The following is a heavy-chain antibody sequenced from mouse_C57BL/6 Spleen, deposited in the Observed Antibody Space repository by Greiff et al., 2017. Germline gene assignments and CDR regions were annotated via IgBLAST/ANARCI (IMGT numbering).Heavy chain of an antibody. D-gene: IGHD1-1*01. CDR3: ARGRVTTVVAPDY. Sequence: VQLQQSGAELVKPGASVKLSCKASGYTFTSYWMHWVKQRPGRGLEWIGRIDPNSGGTKYNEKFKSKATLTVDKPSSTAYMQLSSLTSEDSAVYYCARGRVTTVVAPDYWGQGTTLTVSS. CDR1: GYTFTSYW. CDR2: IDPNSGGT. V-gene: IGHV1-72*01. J-gene: IGHJ2*01.